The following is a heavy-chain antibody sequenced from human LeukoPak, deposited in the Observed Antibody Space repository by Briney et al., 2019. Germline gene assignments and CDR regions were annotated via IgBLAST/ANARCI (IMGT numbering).Heavy chain of an antibody. Sequence: SETLSLTCTVSGGSISSYYWSWIRQPPGKGLEWIGYIYYSGSTNYNPSLKSRVTISVDTSKNQFSLKLSSVTAADTAVYYCASSGDYSGGDCYFDYWGQGTLVTVSS. J-gene: IGHJ4*02. CDR1: GGSISSYY. CDR2: IYYSGST. CDR3: ASSGDYSGGDCYFDY. V-gene: IGHV4-59*08. D-gene: IGHD2-21*02.